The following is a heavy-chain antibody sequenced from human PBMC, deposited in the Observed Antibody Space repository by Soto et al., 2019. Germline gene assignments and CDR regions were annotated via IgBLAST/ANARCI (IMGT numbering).Heavy chain of an antibody. D-gene: IGHD3-10*01. CDR2: ISRFSTDI. Sequence: PVGSLRLACAASGVPFTRYTMNWVRQAPGKGLEWVSSISRFSTDIYYADSVRGRFTISRDNARNSVFLQMDSLRAEDTAVYYCARVGAWLGELDYFDYWGQGTPVTVSS. CDR1: GVPFTRYT. V-gene: IGHV3-21*01. CDR3: ARVGAWLGELDYFDY. J-gene: IGHJ4*02.